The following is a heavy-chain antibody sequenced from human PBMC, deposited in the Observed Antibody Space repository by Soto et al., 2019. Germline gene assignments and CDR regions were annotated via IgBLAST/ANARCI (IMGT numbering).Heavy chain of an antibody. V-gene: IGHV1-3*01. D-gene: IGHD3-10*01. CDR3: ARPLGGAGSYYPFDY. CDR1: GYTFTSYA. J-gene: IGHJ4*02. Sequence: ASVKVSCKASGYTFTSYAMHWVRQAPGQRLEWMGWINAGNGNAKYSQKFQGRVTITRDTSASTAYMELSSLRSEDTAVYYCARPLGGAGSYYPFDYLGQGTLVTVSS. CDR2: INAGNGNA.